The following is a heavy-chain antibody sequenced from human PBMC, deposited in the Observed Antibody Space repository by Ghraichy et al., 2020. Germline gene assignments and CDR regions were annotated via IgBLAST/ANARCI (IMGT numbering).Heavy chain of an antibody. J-gene: IGHJ6*03. CDR2: ISYDGSNK. D-gene: IGHD6-6*01. CDR1: GFTFSSYA. CDR3: ARSGIAARPRRSYYYYYMDV. Sequence: GGSLRLSCAASGFTFSSYAMHWVRQAPGKGLEWVAVISYDGSNKYYADSVKGRFTISRDNSKNTLYLQMNSLRAEDTAVYYCARSGIAARPRRSYYYYYMDVWGKGTTVTVSS. V-gene: IGHV3-30*04.